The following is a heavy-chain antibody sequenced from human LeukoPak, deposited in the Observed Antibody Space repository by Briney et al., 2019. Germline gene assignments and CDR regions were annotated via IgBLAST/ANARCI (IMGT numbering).Heavy chain of an antibody. D-gene: IGHD6-19*01. V-gene: IGHV4-59*01. CDR3: ARLRVEAVAGPYYYYYGMDV. Sequence: SETLSLTCTVSGGSISSYYWSWIRQPPGKGLEWIGYIYYSGSTNYNPSLKSRVTISVDTSKNQFSLKLSSVTAADTAVYYCARLRVEAVAGPYYYYYGMDVWGQGTTVTDSS. CDR1: GGSISSYY. CDR2: IYYSGST. J-gene: IGHJ6*02.